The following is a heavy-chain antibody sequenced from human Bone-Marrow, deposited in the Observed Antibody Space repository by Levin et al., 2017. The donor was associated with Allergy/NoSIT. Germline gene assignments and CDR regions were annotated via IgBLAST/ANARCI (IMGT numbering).Heavy chain of an antibody. J-gene: IGHJ4*02. D-gene: IGHD1-26*01. CDR1: GDSVNSGGYY. CDR3: ASSPGGGSYPYFFDS. V-gene: IGHV4-61*08. CDR2: IYYGGST. Sequence: NSSETLSLTCSVSGDSVNSGGYYWSWIRQPPGKGLEWIGYIYYGGSTNYNPSLKRRVTMSLDTSNNQFSLKVNSVSAADTAVYYCASSPGGGSYPYFFDSWGQGALLTVSS.